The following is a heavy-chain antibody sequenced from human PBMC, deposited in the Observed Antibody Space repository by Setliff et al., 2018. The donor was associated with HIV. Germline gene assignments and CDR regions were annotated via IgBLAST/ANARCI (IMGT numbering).Heavy chain of an antibody. V-gene: IGHV1-69-2*01. CDR3: ATDYSGYDYFDY. Sequence: EASVKVSCKASGYTFTDYYMHWVQQAPGKGLEWMGRVDPEDGETIYAEKFQGRVTITADTSTDTAYMELSNLRSEDTAVYYCATDYSGYDYFDYWGQGTLVTVSS. CDR2: VDPEDGET. J-gene: IGHJ4*02. D-gene: IGHD5-12*01. CDR1: GYTFTDYY.